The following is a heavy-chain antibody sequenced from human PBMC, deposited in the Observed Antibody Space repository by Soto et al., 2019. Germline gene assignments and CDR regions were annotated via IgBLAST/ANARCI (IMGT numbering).Heavy chain of an antibody. Sequence: EVQLVESGGGLVQPGGSLRLSCAASGFTFSSYSMNWVRQAPGKGLEWVSYISSSSSTIYYADSVKGRFTISRDNAKNSLYLQMNSLRDEDTAVYYCAREKGGTPYYYYGMDVWGQGTTVTVSS. D-gene: IGHD1-1*01. CDR1: GFTFSSYS. V-gene: IGHV3-48*02. J-gene: IGHJ6*02. CDR3: AREKGGTPYYYYGMDV. CDR2: ISSSSSTI.